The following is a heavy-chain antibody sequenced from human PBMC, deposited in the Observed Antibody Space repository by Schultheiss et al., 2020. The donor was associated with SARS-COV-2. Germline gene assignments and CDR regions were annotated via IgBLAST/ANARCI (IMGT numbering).Heavy chain of an antibody. V-gene: IGHV3-15*01. CDR3: TTGGPYYYYAMDV. D-gene: IGHD3-16*01. CDR2: IKSKTAGGAT. CDR1: GSIFSDAW. Sequence: GESLKISCEGSGSIFSDAWMSWVRQAPGKGLEWVGRIKSKTAGGATEYAAPVKGRFTISRDDSKTTLYLQMNSLKTEDTAVYFCTTGGPYYYYAMDVWGQGTTVTVSS. J-gene: IGHJ6*02.